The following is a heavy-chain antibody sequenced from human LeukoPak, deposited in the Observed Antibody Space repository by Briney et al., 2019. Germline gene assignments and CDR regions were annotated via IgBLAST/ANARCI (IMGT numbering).Heavy chain of an antibody. Sequence: ASVNVSCTASGGTFIIYAISWVRQAPGQGLEWMGGIIPIFGTANYAQKFQGRVTITADESTSTAYMELSSPRSEDTAVYYCARPGGSHFDYWGQGTLVTVSS. D-gene: IGHD2-15*01. V-gene: IGHV1-69*01. CDR1: GGTFIIYA. CDR2: IIPIFGTA. J-gene: IGHJ4*02. CDR3: ARPGGSHFDY.